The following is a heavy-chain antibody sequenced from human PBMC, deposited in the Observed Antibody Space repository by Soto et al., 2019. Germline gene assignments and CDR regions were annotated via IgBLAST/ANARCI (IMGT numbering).Heavy chain of an antibody. CDR2: IDWDDDK. J-gene: IGHJ6*03. D-gene: IGHD2-2*01. CDR1: GFSLSTSGMC. CDR3: LRFKGHTATGPPARARHS. V-gene: IGHV2-70*13. Sequence: GSRPTLGNHTQTLTLTCTFSGFSLSTSGMCVSWIRQPPGKALEWLALIDWDDDKYYSTSLKTRLTISKDTSKNQVVLTMTNMNPVDTPTYYCLRFKGHTATGPPARARHSWGNG.